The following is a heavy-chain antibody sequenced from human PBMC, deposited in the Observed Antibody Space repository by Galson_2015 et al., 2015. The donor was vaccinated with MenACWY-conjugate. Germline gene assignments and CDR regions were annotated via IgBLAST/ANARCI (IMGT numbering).Heavy chain of an antibody. Sequence: SLRLSCAASGFSLATHGMIWVRQGPGKGLQLVSGISDGGATTDYADSVKGRFTVSRDNSKNALFLQMDSLRADDTAVYYCAKSRYSIINWYFDLWGRGTLVTVSS. CDR3: AKSRYSIINWYFDL. D-gene: IGHD6-13*01. V-gene: IGHV3-23*01. CDR1: GFSLATHG. J-gene: IGHJ2*01. CDR2: ISDGGATT.